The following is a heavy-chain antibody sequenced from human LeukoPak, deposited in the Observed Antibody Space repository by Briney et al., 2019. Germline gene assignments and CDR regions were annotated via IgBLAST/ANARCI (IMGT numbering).Heavy chain of an antibody. J-gene: IGHJ4*02. CDR3: ARGSTTVTYYFDY. Sequence: SVKVSCKASGGTFSSYAISWVRQAPGQGLEWMGRIIPILGIANYAQKFQGRVTITADKPTSTAYMELSSLRSEDTAVYYCARGSTTVTYYFDYWGQGTLVTVSS. CDR1: GGTFSSYA. V-gene: IGHV1-69*04. D-gene: IGHD4-17*01. CDR2: IIPILGIA.